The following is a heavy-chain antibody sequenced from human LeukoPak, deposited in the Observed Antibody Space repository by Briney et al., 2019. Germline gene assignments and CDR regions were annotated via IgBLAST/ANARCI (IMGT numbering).Heavy chain of an antibody. CDR2: IFGGGGST. CDR3: AKTTTGYSSGRFPGWPVDY. V-gene: IGHV3-23*01. D-gene: IGHD6-19*01. CDR1: GFTFTSNA. Sequence: PGGSLRLSCAASGFTFTSNAMSWFPQAPGKGLEGFSGIFGGGGSTHYADSVKGRFTISRDNSKNTVYLQMNSLRAEDTAVYYCAKTTTGYSSGRFPGWPVDYWGQGTLVTVSS. J-gene: IGHJ4*02.